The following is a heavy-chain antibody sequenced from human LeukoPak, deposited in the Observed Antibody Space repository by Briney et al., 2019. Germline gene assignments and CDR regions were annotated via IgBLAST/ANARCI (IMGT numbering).Heavy chain of an antibody. V-gene: IGHV1-2*02. CDR2: INPNSGGT. CDR1: GYTFTGYY. D-gene: IGHD4-17*01. CDR3: ARVKEETSVMIPDYFQH. J-gene: IGHJ1*01. Sequence: GASVKVSCKASGYTFTGYYMHWVRQAPGQGVEWMGWINPNSGGTNYAQKFQGRVTMTRDTSISTAYMELSRLRSDDTAVYYCARVKEETSVMIPDYFQHWGQGTLVTVSS.